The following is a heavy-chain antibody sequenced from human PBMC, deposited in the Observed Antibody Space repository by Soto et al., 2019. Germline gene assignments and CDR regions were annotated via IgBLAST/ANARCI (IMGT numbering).Heavy chain of an antibody. D-gene: IGHD3-22*01. J-gene: IGHJ3*02. CDR2: ISAYNGNT. CDR1: GYTFTSYG. V-gene: IGHV1-18*01. CDR3: ARVWYYYDSSGYYYDAFDI. Sequence: QVQLVQYGAEVKKPGASVKVSCKASGYTFTSYGISWVRQAPGQGLEWMGWISAYNGNTNYAQKLQGRVTMTTDTSTSTAYMELRSLRSDDTAVYYCARVWYYYDSSGYYYDAFDIWGQGTMVTVSS.